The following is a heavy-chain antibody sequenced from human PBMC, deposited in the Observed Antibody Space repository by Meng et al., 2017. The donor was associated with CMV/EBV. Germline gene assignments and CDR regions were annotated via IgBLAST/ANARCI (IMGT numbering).Heavy chain of an antibody. CDR3: AREEGIAARSDWFDP. CDR2: INPSGGST. J-gene: IGHJ5*02. D-gene: IGHD6-6*01. V-gene: IGHV1-46*01. CDR1: GYTFTSYY. Sequence: QVQVVQSGAEVKKPGSSVKVSCKASGYTFTSYYMHWVRQAPGQGLEWMGIINPSGGSTSCAQKFQGRVTMTRDTSTSTVYMELSSLRSEDTAVYYCAREEGIAARSDWFDPWGQGTLVTVSS.